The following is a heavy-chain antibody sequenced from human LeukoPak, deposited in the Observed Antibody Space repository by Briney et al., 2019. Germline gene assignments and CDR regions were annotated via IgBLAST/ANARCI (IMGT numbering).Heavy chain of an antibody. D-gene: IGHD3-10*01. CDR3: ARSDMVRGVLSKKFDY. J-gene: IGHJ4*02. Sequence: SETLSLTCTVSGGSISSGSYYWSWIRQPAGKGLEWIGRIYTSGSSNYNPSLKSRVTISVDTSKNQFSLKLSSVTAADTAVYYCARSDMVRGVLSKKFDYWGQGTLVTVSS. CDR2: IYTSGSS. CDR1: GGSISSGSYY. V-gene: IGHV4-61*02.